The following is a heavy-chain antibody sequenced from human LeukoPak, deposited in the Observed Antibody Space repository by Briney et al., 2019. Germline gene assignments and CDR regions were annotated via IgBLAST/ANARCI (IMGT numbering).Heavy chain of an antibody. J-gene: IGHJ4*02. D-gene: IGHD3-22*01. CDR1: GFTFSSYG. CDR3: ARGRRITMIVVVPRYYFDY. Sequence: GGSLRLSCAASGFTFSSYGMHWVRQAPGKGLEWVALIWYEGNNKKYADSVKGRITISRDNSKNTLYLEMNSLRAEDTAVYYCARGRRITMIVVVPRYYFDYWGQGTLVTVSS. CDR2: IWYEGNNK. V-gene: IGHV3-33*01.